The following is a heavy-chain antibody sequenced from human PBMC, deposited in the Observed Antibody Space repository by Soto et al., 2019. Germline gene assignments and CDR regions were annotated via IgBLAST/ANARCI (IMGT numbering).Heavy chain of an antibody. V-gene: IGHV3-23*01. CDR2: ISVSDPDT. CDR1: GFTFGSHD. D-gene: IGHD6-19*01. CDR3: TKGTWLDI. J-gene: IGHJ3*02. Sequence: VQLLESGGGLVQPGGSLRLSCAASGFTFGSHDMSWVRQAPGKVLEWVSSISVSDPDTYYADSVKGRFTLSRDISKNTLFLQMDSLRAEDTALYYCTKGTWLDIWGQGTMVTVSS.